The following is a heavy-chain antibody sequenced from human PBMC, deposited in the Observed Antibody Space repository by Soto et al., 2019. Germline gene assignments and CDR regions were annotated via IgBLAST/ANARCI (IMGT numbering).Heavy chain of an antibody. D-gene: IGHD5-18*01. CDR1: GFTFSSYS. CDR3: ASPPPSAAMVPYFDY. V-gene: IGHV3-21*01. Sequence: GGSLRLSCAASGFTFSSYSMNWVRQAPGKGLEWVSSISSSSSNIYYADSVKGRFTISRDNAKNTLYLQMNSLRAEDTAVYYCASPPPSAAMVPYFDYWGQGTLVTVSS. CDR2: ISSSSSNI. J-gene: IGHJ4*02.